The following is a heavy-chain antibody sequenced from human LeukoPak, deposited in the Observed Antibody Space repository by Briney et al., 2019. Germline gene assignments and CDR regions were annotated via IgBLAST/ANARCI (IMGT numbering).Heavy chain of an antibody. V-gene: IGHV3-30-3*01. CDR2: ISYDGSNK. D-gene: IGHD3-22*01. Sequence: PGGSLRLSCAASGFTFSSYAMHWVRQAPGKGLEWVAVISYDGSNKYYADSVKGRFTISRDNAKNPLYLQMNSLRAEDTAVYYCASSTQYYYDSSGYFRDLYYFDYWGQGTLVTVSS. CDR3: ASSTQYYYDSSGYFRDLYYFDY. CDR1: GFTFSSYA. J-gene: IGHJ4*02.